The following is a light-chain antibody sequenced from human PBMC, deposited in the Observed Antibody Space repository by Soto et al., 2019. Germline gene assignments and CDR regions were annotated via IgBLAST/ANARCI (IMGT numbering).Light chain of an antibody. V-gene: IGLV4-69*01. CDR3: QTWGTGIHYV. J-gene: IGLJ1*01. CDR1: SGHSSYA. Sequence: QLVLTQSPSASASLGASVKLTCTLSSGHSSYAIAWHQQQPEKGPRYLMKLNSDGSHSKGDGIPDRFSGSSSGAERYLTSSSLQSEDEAEYYCQTWGTGIHYVFGTGTKVTVL. CDR2: LNSDGSH.